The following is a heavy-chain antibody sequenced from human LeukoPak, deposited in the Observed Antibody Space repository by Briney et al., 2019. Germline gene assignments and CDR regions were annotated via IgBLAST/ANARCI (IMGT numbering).Heavy chain of an antibody. D-gene: IGHD6-19*01. J-gene: IGHJ5*02. Sequence: PGGSLRLSCAASGFTFSSYGTSWVRQAPGKGLEWVSAISGSGGSTYYADSVKGRFTISRDNSKNSLYLQMNSLRAEDTAVYYCARDPSSGWYLKGWFDPWGQGTLVTVSS. CDR1: GFTFSSYG. CDR2: ISGSGGST. V-gene: IGHV3-23*01. CDR3: ARDPSSGWYLKGWFDP.